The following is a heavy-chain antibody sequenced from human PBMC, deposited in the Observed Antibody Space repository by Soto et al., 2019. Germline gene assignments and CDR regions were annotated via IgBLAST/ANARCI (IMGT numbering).Heavy chain of an antibody. J-gene: IGHJ4*02. V-gene: IGHV4-30-2*01. CDR2: IYHSGST. D-gene: IGHD5-12*01. CDR1: GGYISSGGYS. CDR3: AAGGGLPRYY. Sequence: QLQLQESGSGLVKPSQTLSLTCAVSGGYISSGGYSWSWIRQPPGKGLEWIGYIYHSGSTYYNPFLKSRVTMSVERSKNQFSLKLSSVTAADTAVYYCAAGGGLPRYYWGQGTLVTVSS.